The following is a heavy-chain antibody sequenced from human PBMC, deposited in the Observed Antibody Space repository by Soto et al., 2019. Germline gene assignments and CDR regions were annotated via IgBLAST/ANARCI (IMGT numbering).Heavy chain of an antibody. V-gene: IGHV3-30*18. Sequence: QVQLVESGGGVVQPGRSLRLSCAASGFTFSSYGMHWVRQAPGKGLEWLAVVLYDGRNKYYADSVKGRFTISRDNSKNTVYLQMNSLRAEDTAVYYCAKAGYYDSSGYYELDYWGQGTLVTVSS. CDR1: GFTFSSYG. J-gene: IGHJ4*02. CDR2: VLYDGRNK. D-gene: IGHD3-22*01. CDR3: AKAGYYDSSGYYELDY.